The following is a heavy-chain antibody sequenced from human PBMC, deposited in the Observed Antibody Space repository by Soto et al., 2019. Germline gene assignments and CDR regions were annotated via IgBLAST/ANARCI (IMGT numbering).Heavy chain of an antibody. V-gene: IGHV3-23*01. D-gene: IGHD3-22*01. Sequence: GGSLRLSCAASGFTFSSYAMSWVRQAPGKGLEWVSAISGSGGSTYYADSVKGRFTISRDNSKNTLYLQMNSLRAEDTAVYYCAKVAMIGVVITTGAFDIWGQGTMVTVSS. CDR1: GFTFSSYA. CDR2: ISGSGGST. CDR3: AKVAMIGVVITTGAFDI. J-gene: IGHJ3*02.